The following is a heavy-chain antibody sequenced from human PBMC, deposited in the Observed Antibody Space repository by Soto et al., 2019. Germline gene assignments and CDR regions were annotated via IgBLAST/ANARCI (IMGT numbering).Heavy chain of an antibody. J-gene: IGHJ3*02. Sequence: SVKVSCKASGGTCSSYASSWVRQAPGQGLEWMGGIIPIFGTANYAQKFQGRVTITADESTSTAYMELSSLRSEDTAVYYCARVARRDAFDIWGQGTMVTVSS. CDR1: GGTCSSYA. CDR2: IIPIFGTA. V-gene: IGHV1-69*13. CDR3: ARVARRDAFDI.